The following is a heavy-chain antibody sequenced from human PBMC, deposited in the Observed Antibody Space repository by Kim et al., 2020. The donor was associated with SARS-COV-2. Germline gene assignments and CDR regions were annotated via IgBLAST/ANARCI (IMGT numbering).Heavy chain of an antibody. V-gene: IGHV4-34*01. CDR2: INHSGST. D-gene: IGHD3-3*01. Sequence: SETLSLTCAVYGGSFSGYYWSWIRQPPGKGLEWIGEINHSGSTNYNPSLKSRVTISVDTSKNQFSLKLSSVTAADTAVYYCARVPGGGLEWLPRTKIWGFDYWGQGTLVTVSS. J-gene: IGHJ4*02. CDR1: GGSFSGYY. CDR3: ARVPGGGLEWLPRTKIWGFDY.